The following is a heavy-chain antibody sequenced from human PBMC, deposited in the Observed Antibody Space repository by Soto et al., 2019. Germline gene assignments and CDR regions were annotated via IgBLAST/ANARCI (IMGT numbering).Heavy chain of an antibody. Sequence: PGGSLRLSCAASGSPFSTYSMSWVRQAPGKGLEWISYISASTLTTFYADSVKGRFTISRDTAQNSLYLQMNSLRDEDTAAYYCARAPQLVAPAATGFDSWGQGTLVTVSS. CDR3: ARAPQLVAPAATGFDS. J-gene: IGHJ4*02. D-gene: IGHD2-2*01. V-gene: IGHV3-48*02. CDR2: ISASTLTT. CDR1: GSPFSTYS.